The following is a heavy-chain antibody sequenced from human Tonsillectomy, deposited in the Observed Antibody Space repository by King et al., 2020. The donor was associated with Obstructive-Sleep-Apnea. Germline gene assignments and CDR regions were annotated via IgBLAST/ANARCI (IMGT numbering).Heavy chain of an antibody. V-gene: IGHV4-31*03. Sequence: QLQESGPGLVMPSQTLSLTCTVSDDSISSSDYYWGWIRQHPGKGLEWIGCISHRGGPYYNPSLKSRLTISLETSQKQFFLKLSSVTAADTAVYYGSRSTEYSNYEAYWGQGILVTVSS. D-gene: IGHD4-11*01. CDR3: SRSTEYSNYEAY. CDR1: DDSISSSDYY. J-gene: IGHJ4*02. CDR2: ISHRGGP.